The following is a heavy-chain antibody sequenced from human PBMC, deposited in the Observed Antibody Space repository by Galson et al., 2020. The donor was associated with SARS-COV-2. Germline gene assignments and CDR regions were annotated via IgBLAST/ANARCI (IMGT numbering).Heavy chain of an antibody. CDR2: IDWVDDK. D-gene: IGHD3-9*01. CDR3: ARWYYDILTGHYDAFDI. CDR1: GSSLSTSGMR. V-gene: IGHV2-70*04. Sequence: SGPTLVKPTQTPTLTCTFSGSSLSTSGMRVRWIRQPPGKALVWLARIDWVDDKFYITSLMTRLTISKDTSKNQVVLTMTNMDPVDTATYYCARWYYDILTGHYDAFDIWGQGTMVTVSS. J-gene: IGHJ3*02.